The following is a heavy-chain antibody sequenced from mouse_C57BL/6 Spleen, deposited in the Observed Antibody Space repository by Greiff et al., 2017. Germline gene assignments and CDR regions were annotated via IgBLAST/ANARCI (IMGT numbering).Heavy chain of an antibody. J-gene: IGHJ3*01. CDR1: GFNIKDDY. Sequence: EVQLQQSGAELVRPGASVKLSCTASGFNIKDDYMHWVKQRPEQGLEWIGWIDPENGDTEYASKFQGKATITADTSSNTAYLQLSSLTSEDTAVYYCTRPLVPAYWGQGTLVTVSA. D-gene: IGHD6-2*01. CDR3: TRPLVPAY. V-gene: IGHV14-4*01. CDR2: IDPENGDT.